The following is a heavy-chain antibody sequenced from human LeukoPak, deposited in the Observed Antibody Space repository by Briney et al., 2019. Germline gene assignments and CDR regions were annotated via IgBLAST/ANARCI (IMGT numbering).Heavy chain of an antibody. J-gene: IGHJ4*02. Sequence: ASVKVSCKASGYTFASYYMHWVRQAPGQGLEWIGIINPSGGSTSYAQKFQGRVTMTRDMSTSTVYMELSSLISEDTAVYYCARGYSSGDYWGQGTLVTVSS. CDR1: GYTFASYY. D-gene: IGHD6-19*01. CDR2: INPSGGST. CDR3: ARGYSSGDY. V-gene: IGHV1-46*01.